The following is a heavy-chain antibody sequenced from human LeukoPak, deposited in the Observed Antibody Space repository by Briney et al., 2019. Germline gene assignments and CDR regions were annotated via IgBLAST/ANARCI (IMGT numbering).Heavy chain of an antibody. J-gene: IGHJ6*03. V-gene: IGHV1-8*03. CDR1: GYTFTSYD. CDR3: ARGPYDFWSGYYNPDYYYYMDV. CDR2: MNPNSGNT. D-gene: IGHD3-3*01. Sequence: GASVRVSCKASGYTFTSYDINWVRQATGQGLEWMGWMNPNSGNTGYAQKFQGRVTITRNTSISTAYMELSSLRSEDTAVYYCARGPYDFWSGYYNPDYYYYMDVWGKGTTVTVSS.